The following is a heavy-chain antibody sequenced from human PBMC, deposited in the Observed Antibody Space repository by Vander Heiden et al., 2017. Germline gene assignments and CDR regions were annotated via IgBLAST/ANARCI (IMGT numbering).Heavy chain of an antibody. D-gene: IGHD3-3*01. J-gene: IGHJ6*02. CDR2: IWYDGSNK. CDR3: ARDGGLRFLEWSMDV. Sequence: QVQPVASGGGVVQPGWSLTLSCAAPGFTFSGYGMHWVRQAPGKGLEWVAVIWYDGSNKYYADSVKGRFTISRDNSKNTLYLQMNSLRAEETAVYYCARDGGLRFLEWSMDVWGQGTTVTVSS. CDR1: GFTFSGYG. V-gene: IGHV3-33*08.